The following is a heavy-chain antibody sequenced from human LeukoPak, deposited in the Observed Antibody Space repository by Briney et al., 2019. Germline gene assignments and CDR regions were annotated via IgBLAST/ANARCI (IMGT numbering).Heavy chain of an antibody. V-gene: IGHV3-21*01. CDR3: ARASSYGPREYYYYYMDV. Sequence: GGSLRLSCAASGFTFSSYSMNWVRQAPEKGLEWVSSISSSSSYIYYADSVKGRFTISRDNAKNSLYLQMNSLRAEDTAVYYCARASSYGPREYYYYYMDVWGKGTTVTVSS. J-gene: IGHJ6*03. CDR2: ISSSSSYI. CDR1: GFTFSSYS. D-gene: IGHD5-18*01.